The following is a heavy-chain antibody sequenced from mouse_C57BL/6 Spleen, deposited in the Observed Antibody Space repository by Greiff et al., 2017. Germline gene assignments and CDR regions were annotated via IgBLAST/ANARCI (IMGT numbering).Heavy chain of an antibody. J-gene: IGHJ4*01. D-gene: IGHD2-4*01. CDR2: INPNNGGT. CDR3: ARSGDDDSYYYAMDY. Sequence: VQLQQSGPELVKPGASVKISCTASGYTFTDYYMNWVKQSHGKSLEWIGDINPNNGGTSYNQKFKGKATLTVDKSSSTAYMELRSLTSEDSAVYYCARSGDDDSYYYAMDYWGQGTSVTVSS. CDR1: GYTFTDYY. V-gene: IGHV1-26*01.